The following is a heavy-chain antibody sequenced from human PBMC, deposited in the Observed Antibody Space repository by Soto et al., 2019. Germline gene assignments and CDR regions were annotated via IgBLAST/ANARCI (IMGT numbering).Heavy chain of an antibody. CDR3: ARKYDFWSGSTRYYYYGMDV. CDR1: GYTFTSYG. J-gene: IGHJ6*02. CDR2: ISAYNGNT. V-gene: IGHV1-18*01. D-gene: IGHD3-3*01. Sequence: VASVKVSCKXSGYTFTSYGISWVRQAPGQGLEWMGWISAYNGNTNNAQKLQGRVTMTTDTSTSTAYMELRSLRSDDTAVYYCARKYDFWSGSTRYYYYGMDVWGQGTTVTVS.